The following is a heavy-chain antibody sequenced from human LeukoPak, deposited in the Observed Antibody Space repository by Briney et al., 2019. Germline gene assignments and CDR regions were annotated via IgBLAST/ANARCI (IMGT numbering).Heavy chain of an antibody. D-gene: IGHD3-3*01. J-gene: IGHJ4*02. V-gene: IGHV3-74*01. CDR3: ARDQYDTWSRRGNFDS. Sequence: SGGSLRLSCAASGFTFSGYWMHWVRQTPEKGLVWVSRINSDGNTITYADSVKGRFTISRDNAKNTLYLQMNSLRAEDTAVFYCARDQYDTWSRRGNFDSWGQGTLVIVSS. CDR1: GFTFSGYW. CDR2: INSDGNTI.